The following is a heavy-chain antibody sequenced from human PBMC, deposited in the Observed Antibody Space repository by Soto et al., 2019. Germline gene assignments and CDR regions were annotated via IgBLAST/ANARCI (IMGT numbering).Heavy chain of an antibody. CDR2: IYYSGST. Sequence: PSETLSLTCTVSGGSISSSSYYWGWIRQPPGKGMEWIGCIYYSGSTYYNPSLKSRVTISVDTSKNQFSLKLSSVTAADTAVYYCARQVLGYCSSTSCQGGAFDIWGQGTMVTVSS. V-gene: IGHV4-39*01. J-gene: IGHJ3*02. CDR1: GGSISSSSYY. D-gene: IGHD2-2*01. CDR3: ARQVLGYCSSTSCQGGAFDI.